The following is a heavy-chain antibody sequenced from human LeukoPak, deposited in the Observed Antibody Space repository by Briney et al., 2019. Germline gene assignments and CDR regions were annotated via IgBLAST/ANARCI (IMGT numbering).Heavy chain of an antibody. V-gene: IGHV1-46*01. Sequence: GASVKVSCKASGYTFTSYYMHWVRQAPGQGLEWMGIINPSGGSTSYAQKFQGRVTMTRDTSTSTVYMVLSSLRSEDTAVYYCARGQGYDFWSGYYAYYYYGMDVWGQGTTVTVSS. CDR3: ARGQGYDFWSGYYAYYYYGMDV. D-gene: IGHD3-3*01. CDR1: GYTFTSYY. CDR2: INPSGGST. J-gene: IGHJ6*02.